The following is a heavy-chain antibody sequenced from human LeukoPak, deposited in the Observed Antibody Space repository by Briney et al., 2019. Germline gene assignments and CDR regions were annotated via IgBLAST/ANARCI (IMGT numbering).Heavy chain of an antibody. CDR2: IGTAGDT. D-gene: IGHD5-18*01. J-gene: IGHJ4*02. CDR1: GFTFSSYD. Sequence: PGGSLRLSCAASGFTFSSYDMHWVRQATGKRLEWVSAIGTAGDTYYPGSVKGRFTISRENAKNSLYLQMNSLRAGDTAVYYCARGGAPGYSYGYPGDYWGQGTLVTVSS. CDR3: ARGGAPGYSYGYPGDY. V-gene: IGHV3-13*01.